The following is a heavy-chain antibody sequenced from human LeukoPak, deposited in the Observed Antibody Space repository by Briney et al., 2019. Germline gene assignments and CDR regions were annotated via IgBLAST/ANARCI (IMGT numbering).Heavy chain of an antibody. J-gene: IGHJ4*02. CDR1: GYTFTSYD. D-gene: IGHD3-10*01. CDR2: MNPNSGNT. Sequence: GASVKVSCKASGYTFTSYDINWGRQATGQGLEWMGWMNPNSGNTGYAQKFQGRVTMTRNTSISTAYMELSSLRSEDTAVYYCARGRLWFGELLHFDYWGQGTLVTVSS. CDR3: ARGRLWFGELLHFDY. V-gene: IGHV1-8*01.